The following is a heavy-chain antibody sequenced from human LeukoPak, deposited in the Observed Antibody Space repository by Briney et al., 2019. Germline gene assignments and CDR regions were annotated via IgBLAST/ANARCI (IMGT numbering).Heavy chain of an antibody. Sequence: ASVKVSCKASGYTFTVQYMHWVRQAPGQGLEWMGWINTNTGGTNYAQKLQGRVTMTRDTTISTAYMELSRLTSDDTAIYYCATYPRYSSSPPFDYWGQGTLVTVSS. CDR3: ATYPRYSSSPPFDY. CDR2: INTNTGGT. D-gene: IGHD6-6*01. CDR1: GYTFTVQY. V-gene: IGHV1-2*02. J-gene: IGHJ4*02.